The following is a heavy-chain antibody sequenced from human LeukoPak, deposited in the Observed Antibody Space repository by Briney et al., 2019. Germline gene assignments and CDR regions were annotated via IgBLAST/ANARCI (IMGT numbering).Heavy chain of an antibody. CDR2: IIPIFGTA. CDR3: ARGGRGYSYFDY. Sequence: GASVKVSCKASGGTFSSYAISWVRQAPGQGLEWMGGIIPIFGTANYAQKFQGRVTMTKNTSISTAYMELSSLRSEDTAVYYCARGGRGYSYFDYWGQGTLVTVSS. J-gene: IGHJ4*02. CDR1: GGTFSSYA. D-gene: IGHD5-18*01. V-gene: IGHV1-69*05.